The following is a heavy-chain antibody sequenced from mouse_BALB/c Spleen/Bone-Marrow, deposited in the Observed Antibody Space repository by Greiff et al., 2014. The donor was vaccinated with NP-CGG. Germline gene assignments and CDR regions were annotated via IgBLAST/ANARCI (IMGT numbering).Heavy chain of an antibody. CDR2: ISHGGGTT. V-gene: IGHV5-12-1*01. D-gene: IGHD2-3*01. CDR1: GFAFSSYD. CDR3: TRHGGYYPYYYAMDY. J-gene: IGHJ4*01. Sequence: EVKVVESGGGLVKPGGSLKLSCAASGFAFSSYDMSWVRQTPEKRLEWVAYISHGGGTTYYSDTVKGRFTISRDNAKNTLYLQMSSLKSEDTAIYYCTRHGGYYPYYYAMDYWGQGTSVT.